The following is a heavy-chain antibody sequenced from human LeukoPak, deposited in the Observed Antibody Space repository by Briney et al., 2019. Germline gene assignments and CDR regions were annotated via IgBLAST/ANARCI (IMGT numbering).Heavy chain of an antibody. V-gene: IGHV1-2*02. CDR3: ARVRRSRTAYDDFWSGYNFDY. J-gene: IGHJ4*02. D-gene: IGHD3-3*01. CDR1: GYTFTGHY. CDR2: INPNSGGT. Sequence: ASVKVSCKASGYTFTGHYMHWVRQAPGQGLEWMGWINPNSGGTNYAQKFQGRVTMTRDTSISTAYMGLSRLRSDDTAVYYCARVRRSRTAYDDFWSGYNFDYWGQGTLVTVSS.